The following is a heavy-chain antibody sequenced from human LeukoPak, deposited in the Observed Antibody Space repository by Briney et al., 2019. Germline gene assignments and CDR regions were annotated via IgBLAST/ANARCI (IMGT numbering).Heavy chain of an antibody. J-gene: IGHJ4*02. CDR2: IIPIFGTA. V-gene: IGHV1-69*05. D-gene: IGHD2-2*01. CDR1: GGTFSSYA. CDR3: ARLGVPAAIGSY. Sequence: SVKVSCKASGGTFSSYAISWVRQVPGQGLEWMGGIIPIFGTANYAQKFQGRVTITTDKSTSTAYMELSSLRSEDTAVCYCARLGVPAAIGSYWGQGTLVTVSS.